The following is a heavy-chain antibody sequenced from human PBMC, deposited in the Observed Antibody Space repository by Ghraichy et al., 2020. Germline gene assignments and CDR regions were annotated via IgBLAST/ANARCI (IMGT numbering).Heavy chain of an antibody. CDR2: ICWNSGSI. Sequence: GGSLRLSCAASGFTFDDYAMHWVRQAPGKGLEWVSGICWNSGSIGYADSVKGRFTISRDNAKNSLYLQMNSLRAEDTALYYCAKDQRADDYYDSSPNWFGPWGQGTLVTGSS. CDR3: AKDQRADDYYDSSPNWFGP. J-gene: IGHJ5*02. V-gene: IGHV3-9*01. D-gene: IGHD3-22*01. CDR1: GFTFDDYA.